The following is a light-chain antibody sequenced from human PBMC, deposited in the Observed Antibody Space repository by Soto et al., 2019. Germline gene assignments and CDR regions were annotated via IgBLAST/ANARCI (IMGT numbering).Light chain of an antibody. V-gene: IGKV1-39*01. J-gene: IGKJ3*01. CDR2: AAS. Sequence: DIQMTQSPSSLSASVGDRVTITCRASQSISSYLNWYQQKPGKAPKLLIYAASSLQSGVPSRFSGSGSGTDFTLTISSLQPEDFETYYCQQSYSTPPFTFGPGPKWISN. CDR1: QSISSY. CDR3: QQSYSTPPFT.